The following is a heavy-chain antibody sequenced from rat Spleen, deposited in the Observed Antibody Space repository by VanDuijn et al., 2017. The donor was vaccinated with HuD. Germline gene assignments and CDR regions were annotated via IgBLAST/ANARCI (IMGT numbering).Heavy chain of an antibody. D-gene: IGHD1-12*02. CDR1: GFSLTTYH. CDR3: TRDHSYWGSYYPGGFAY. CDR2: MWSDGNT. J-gene: IGHJ3*01. V-gene: IGHV2-32*01. Sequence: QVQLKESGPGLVQPSQTLSLTCTVSGFSLTTYHVHWVRQPPGKGLEWMGVMWSDGNTSYNSTLKSRLSISRDTSKSQLFLKMNSLQTEDTAIYFCTRDHSYWGSYYPGGFAYWGQGTLVTVSS.